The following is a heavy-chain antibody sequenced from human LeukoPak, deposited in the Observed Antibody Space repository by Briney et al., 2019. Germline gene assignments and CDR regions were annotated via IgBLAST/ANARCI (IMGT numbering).Heavy chain of an antibody. CDR3: ARLRKRSYYDTTSPFHAFDI. CDR1: GYSFTSYW. D-gene: IGHD3-22*01. J-gene: IGHJ3*02. V-gene: IGHV5-51*01. Sequence: GESLKISCKGSGYSFTSYWIGWVRQMPGKGLKWMGIIYPGDSDTRYSPSFQGQVTISADKSISTAYLQWSSLKASDTAMYYCARLRKRSYYDTTSPFHAFDIWGQGTMVTVSS. CDR2: IYPGDSDT.